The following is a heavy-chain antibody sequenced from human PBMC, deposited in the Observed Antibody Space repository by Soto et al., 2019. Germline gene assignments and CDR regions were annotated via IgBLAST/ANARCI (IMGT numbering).Heavy chain of an antibody. CDR2: IRSKAYGGTT. CDR3: SSSNYDGDY. V-gene: IGHV3-49*03. J-gene: IGHJ4*02. Sequence: EVQLVESGGGLVQPGRSLRLSCTASGFTFGDYAMSWFRQAPGKGLEWVGFIRSKAYGGTTEYAASVKGRFTISRDDSNNIAYLQMNSLKPEDTAVYYCSSSNYDGDYWGQGTLVTVSS. D-gene: IGHD4-4*01. CDR1: GFTFGDYA.